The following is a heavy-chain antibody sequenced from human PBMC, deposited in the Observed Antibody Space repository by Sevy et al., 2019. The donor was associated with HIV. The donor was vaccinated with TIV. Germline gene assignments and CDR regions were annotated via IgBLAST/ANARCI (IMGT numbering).Heavy chain of an antibody. D-gene: IGHD3-10*01. V-gene: IGHV1-2*06. Sequence: ASVKVSCKASGYTFSNYYMDWVRQAPGQGLEWMGRINPNSGGTNYAQKFQGRVTMTRETSIRKAYMELTRLRSDDTAAYYCARERITMVEGVFITTYYHYGMDVWGQGTTVTVSS. CDR1: GYTFSNYY. CDR2: INPNSGGT. J-gene: IGHJ6*02. CDR3: ARERITMVEGVFITTYYHYGMDV.